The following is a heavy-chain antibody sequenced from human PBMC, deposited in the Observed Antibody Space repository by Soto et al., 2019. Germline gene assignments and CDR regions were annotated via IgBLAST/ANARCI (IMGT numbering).Heavy chain of an antibody. CDR2: IRSKQDGGTT. J-gene: IGHJ4*02. CDR1: GFTFINTW. D-gene: IGHD2-21*01. V-gene: IGHV3-15*07. CDR3: TADWYYAIPY. Sequence: EVQLVESGGGLVKPGGSLGLSGAASGFTFINTWMNWVRQAPGKGLEWVGHIRSKQDGGTTDYAAPVKGRFTISRDDSKNTVYLQMNSLKTEDTAVYYCTADWYYAIPYWGQGVLVTVSS.